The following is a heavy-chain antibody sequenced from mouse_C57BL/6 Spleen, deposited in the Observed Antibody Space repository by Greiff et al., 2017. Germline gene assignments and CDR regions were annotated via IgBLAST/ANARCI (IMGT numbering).Heavy chain of an antibody. CDR2: INPNNGGT. V-gene: IGHV1-18*01. CDR1: GYTFTDYN. J-gene: IGHJ2*01. Sequence: VQLQQSGPELVKPGASVKIPCTASGYTFTDYNMDWVKQSHGKSLEWIGDINPNNGGTSYNPKFKGKATLTVDKSSSTAYIELRRLTSEDTAVYYCARSRLGLNYFDYWGQGTTLTVSS. CDR3: ARSRLGLNYFDY. D-gene: IGHD4-1*01.